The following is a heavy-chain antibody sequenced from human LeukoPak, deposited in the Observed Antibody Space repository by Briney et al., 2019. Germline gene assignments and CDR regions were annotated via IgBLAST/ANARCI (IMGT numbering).Heavy chain of an antibody. J-gene: IGHJ4*02. D-gene: IGHD6-13*01. V-gene: IGHV4-59*01. Sequence: DPSETLSLTCTASGGSISSYYWSWIRQPPGKGLEWIGYIYYSGSTNYNPSLKSRVTISVDTSKNQFSLKLSSVTAADTAVYYCARGPYSSSWYNYWGQGTLVTVSS. CDR1: GGSISSYY. CDR3: ARGPYSSSWYNY. CDR2: IYYSGST.